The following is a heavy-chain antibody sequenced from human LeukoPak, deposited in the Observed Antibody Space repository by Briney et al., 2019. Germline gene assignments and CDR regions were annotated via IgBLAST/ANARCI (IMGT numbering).Heavy chain of an antibody. D-gene: IGHD5-12*01. CDR1: GFTFSSYV. V-gene: IGHV3-23*01. CDR3: AKLYGGYGNY. Sequence: PGGSLRLSCAASGFTFSSYVMSWVRQAPGKGLEWVSTISDSGGGTYYADSVKGRFTLSRDNSKNTLYLQMNSLRAEDTAVYYCAKLYGGYGNYWGQGTLVTVSS. J-gene: IGHJ4*02. CDR2: ISDSGGGT.